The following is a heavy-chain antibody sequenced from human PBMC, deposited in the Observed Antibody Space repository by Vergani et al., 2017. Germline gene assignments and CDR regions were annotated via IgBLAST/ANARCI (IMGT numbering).Heavy chain of an antibody. V-gene: IGHV3-21*01. CDR1: VFTFTSYS. CDR3: ASSILRSTSCFG. J-gene: IGHJ4*02. CDR2: ISSSSSYI. Sequence: ELQLVESGGGLVKPGGSLRFSCAAFVFTFTSYSMNWVRQAPGKGLEWVSSISSSSSYIYYADSVKGRFTISRDNAKNSLYLQMNSLRAEDTAVYYCASSILRSTSCFGWGQGTLVTVSS. D-gene: IGHD2-2*01.